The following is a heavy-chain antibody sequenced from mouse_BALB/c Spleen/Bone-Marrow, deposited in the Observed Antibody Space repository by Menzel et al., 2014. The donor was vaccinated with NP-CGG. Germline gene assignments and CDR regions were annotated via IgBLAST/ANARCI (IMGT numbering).Heavy chain of an antibody. V-gene: IGHV1-54*03. Sequence: QVQLQQSGAELVRPGTSVKVSCKASGYAFTNYLIEWVKQRPAQGLEWIGANNPGCGGSNYNEKFKGKATLTADKSSSTXXXXXXXQTSDDSAVYFCARSIYDGYSEAMDYWGQGTSVTVSS. D-gene: IGHD2-3*01. CDR2: NNPGCGGS. CDR1: GYAFTNYL. CDR3: ARSIYDGYSEAMDY. J-gene: IGHJ4*01.